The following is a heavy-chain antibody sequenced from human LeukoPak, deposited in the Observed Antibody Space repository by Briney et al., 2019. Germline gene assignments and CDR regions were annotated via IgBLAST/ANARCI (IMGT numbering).Heavy chain of an antibody. CDR1: GYTVTGYY. CDR3: ARDRYYDSSGYYLDAFDI. Sequence: ASVKVFCKASGYTVTGYYMQWVRQAPGQVLEWMGWIKPNSGGTNYQGRVTMTRDTSISTAYMELSRLRSDDTAVYYCARDRYYDSSGYYLDAFDIWGQGTMVTVSS. CDR2: IKPNSGGT. V-gene: IGHV1-2*02. D-gene: IGHD3-22*01. J-gene: IGHJ3*02.